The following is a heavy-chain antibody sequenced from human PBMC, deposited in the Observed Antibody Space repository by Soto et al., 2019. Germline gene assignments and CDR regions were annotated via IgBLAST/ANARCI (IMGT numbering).Heavy chain of an antibody. V-gene: IGHV3-7*03. Sequence: EVQLVESGGGLAQPGGSLRLSCVASGFTFTTYWMSWVRQAPGKGLEWVANIRQDGGAQYYVDSVKGRFTISRDNAKNSVYVQMDSLRAEDTAVYYCVRGGHGSGSYLGSYWGQGILVTVSS. J-gene: IGHJ4*02. CDR3: VRGGHGSGSYLGSY. CDR1: GFTFTTYW. D-gene: IGHD3-10*01. CDR2: IRQDGGAQ.